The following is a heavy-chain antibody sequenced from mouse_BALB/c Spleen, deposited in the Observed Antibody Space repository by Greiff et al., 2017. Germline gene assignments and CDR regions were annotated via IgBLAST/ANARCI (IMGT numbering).Heavy chain of an antibody. CDR3: ARGGYDYDDAY. Sequence: VQLQQSGAELAKPGASVKMSCKASGYTFTSYWMHWVKQRPGQGLEWIGYINPSTGYTEYNEKFKGKATLTSDKSSSTAYMELSSLTSEDSAVYYCARGGYDYDDAYWGQGTLVTVSA. V-gene: IGHV1-7*01. CDR1: GYTFTSYW. J-gene: IGHJ3*01. CDR2: INPSTGYT. D-gene: IGHD2-4*01.